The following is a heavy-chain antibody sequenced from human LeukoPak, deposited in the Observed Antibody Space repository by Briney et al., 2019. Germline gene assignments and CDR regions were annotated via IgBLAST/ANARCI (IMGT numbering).Heavy chain of an antibody. CDR1: GILFSDTY. V-gene: IGHV3-72*01. D-gene: IGHD5-18*01. CDR2: SSDKANGYTT. J-gene: IGHJ5*02. CDR3: ARSGDSYGPNWFDP. Sequence: GGSLRLSCAASGILFSDTYLDWVRQAPGKGLEWVGRSSDKANGYTTKYAASVRDRFTISRDDSKNSLYLQMKSLKIEDTAVYYCARSGDSYGPNWFDPWGQGTLVTLSS.